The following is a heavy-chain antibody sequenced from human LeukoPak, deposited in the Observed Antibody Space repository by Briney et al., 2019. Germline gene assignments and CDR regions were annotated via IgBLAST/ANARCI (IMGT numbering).Heavy chain of an antibody. CDR1: GYTFTGYY. CDR2: INPNSGGT. Sequence: GASVKVSCKASGYTFTGYYMHWVRQAPGQGLEWMGWINPNSGGTNYAQKFQGRVTMTRDTSISTAYMELSRLRSDDTAVYYCAREGYCSGGSCGNRFDPWGQGTLVTVSS. V-gene: IGHV1-2*02. CDR3: AREGYCSGGSCGNRFDP. J-gene: IGHJ5*02. D-gene: IGHD2-15*01.